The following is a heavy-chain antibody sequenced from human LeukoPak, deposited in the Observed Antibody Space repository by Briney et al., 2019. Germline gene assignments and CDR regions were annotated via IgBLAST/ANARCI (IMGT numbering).Heavy chain of an antibody. CDR2: ISSSSSYI. V-gene: IGHV3-21*04. Sequence: GGSLRLSCAASGFTFSSYSMNWVRQAPGKGLEWVSSISSSSSYIYYADSVKGRFTISRDNAKNSLYLQMNSLRAADSALYFCARALAKWELLALDYWGQGTLVTVSS. CDR1: GFTFSSYS. J-gene: IGHJ4*02. CDR3: ARALAKWELLALDY. D-gene: IGHD1-26*01.